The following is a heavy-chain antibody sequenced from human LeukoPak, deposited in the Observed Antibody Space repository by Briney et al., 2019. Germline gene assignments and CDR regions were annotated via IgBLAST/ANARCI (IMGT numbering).Heavy chain of an antibody. Sequence: GGSMTLACAASAFTVSSKYMSWDRQAQGKWLEWDSVIYSGGSTYYPDSVKGRFTISRHNSKNTLYLQMNSLRPEDTAVYFCARGYYLDSGGFDYWGQGTLVTVSS. V-gene: IGHV3-53*04. D-gene: IGHD3-10*01. CDR3: ARGYYLDSGGFDY. J-gene: IGHJ4*02. CDR2: IYSGGST. CDR1: AFTVSSKY.